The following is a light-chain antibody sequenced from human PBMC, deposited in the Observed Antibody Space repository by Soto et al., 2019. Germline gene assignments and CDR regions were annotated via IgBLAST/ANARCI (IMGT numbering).Light chain of an antibody. CDR1: QSISTN. Sequence: ETVMTQTPATLSVSPGDRATLSCRASQSISTNLAWYQQKPGQAPRLLIYDASTRATGIPARFSGSGSGTEVTLTISSLLSEDFAVYSCQQYNNWPLTFGGGTKVEIK. CDR3: QQYNNWPLT. J-gene: IGKJ4*01. CDR2: DAS. V-gene: IGKV3D-15*01.